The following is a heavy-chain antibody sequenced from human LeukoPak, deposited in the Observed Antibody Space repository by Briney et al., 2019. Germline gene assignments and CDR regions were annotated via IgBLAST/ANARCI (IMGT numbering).Heavy chain of an antibody. V-gene: IGHV3-21*01. CDR3: ARGGVLGKQWLVPVFDYFDY. CDR2: ISSSSYI. CDR1: GFTFSSYS. Sequence: PGGSLRLSCAASGFTFSSYSMNWVRQAPGKGLEWVSSISSSSYIYYADSVKGRFTISRDNAKNSLYLQMNSLRAEDTAVYYCARGGVLGKQWLVPVFDYFDYWGQGTLVTVSS. D-gene: IGHD6-19*01. J-gene: IGHJ4*02.